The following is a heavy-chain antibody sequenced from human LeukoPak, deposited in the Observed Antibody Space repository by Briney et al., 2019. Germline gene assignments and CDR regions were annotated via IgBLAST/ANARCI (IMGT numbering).Heavy chain of an antibody. CDR2: VDHSGST. Sequence: SETLSLTCTVSGGSISGSYWNWIRQPPGKGLEWIGEVDHSGSTNYNPSLKSRVTTSADTSMNQFSLRLSSVTAADTAVYYCARGRRSSGRHDATDIWGQGTMVTVSS. V-gene: IGHV4-34*01. J-gene: IGHJ3*02. CDR3: ARGRRSSGRHDATDI. CDR1: GGSISGSY. D-gene: IGHD6-19*01.